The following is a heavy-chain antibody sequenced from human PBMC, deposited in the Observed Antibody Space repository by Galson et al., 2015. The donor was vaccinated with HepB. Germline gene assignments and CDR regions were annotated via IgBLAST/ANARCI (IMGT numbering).Heavy chain of an antibody. CDR2: IWYDGSE. Sequence: SLRLSCAASGFTFSDYYMNWIRQAPGKGLEWVAVIWYDGSEYYVDSVKGRFTISRDNSKNTLYLQMNSLRAEDTAVYYCARDGRITMVRGVIDYWGQGTLVTVSS. D-gene: IGHD3-10*01. CDR1: GFTFSDYY. CDR3: ARDGRITMVRGVIDY. J-gene: IGHJ4*02. V-gene: IGHV3-33*08.